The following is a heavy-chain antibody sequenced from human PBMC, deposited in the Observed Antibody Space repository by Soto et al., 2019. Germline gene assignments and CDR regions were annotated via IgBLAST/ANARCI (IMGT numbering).Heavy chain of an antibody. CDR1: GGSISSSSYY. CDR2: IYYSGST. Sequence: SETLSLTCTVSGGSISSSSYYWGWIRQPPGKGLEWIGSIYYSGSTYYNPSLKSRVTISVDTSKNQFSLKLSSVIAADTAVYYCATGTGEYCTGGSCATFYYYYYGTDVWGQGTTVTVSS. D-gene: IGHD2-15*01. V-gene: IGHV4-39*01. J-gene: IGHJ6*02. CDR3: ATGTGEYCTGGSCATFYYYYYGTDV.